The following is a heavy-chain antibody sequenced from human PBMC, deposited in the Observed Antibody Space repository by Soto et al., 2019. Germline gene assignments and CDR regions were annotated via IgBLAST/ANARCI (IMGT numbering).Heavy chain of an antibody. CDR1: GGTFSSYA. CDR3: ARSTYSSSMLDWFDP. CDR2: IIPIFGTA. Sequence: SVKVSCKASGGTFSSYAISWVRQAPGQGLEWMGGIIPIFGTANYAQKFQGRVTITADESTSTAYMELSSLRSEDTAVYYCARSTYSSSMLDWFDPWGQGTLVTVSS. D-gene: IGHD6-6*01. V-gene: IGHV1-69*13. J-gene: IGHJ5*02.